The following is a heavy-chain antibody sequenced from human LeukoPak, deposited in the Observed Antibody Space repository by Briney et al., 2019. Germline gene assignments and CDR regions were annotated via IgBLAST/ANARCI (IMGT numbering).Heavy chain of an antibody. CDR3: ARDSSSGSYDAFDI. J-gene: IGHJ3*02. Sequence: GGSLRLSCAASGFTFSSYAMSWVRQAPGKGLEWVSAISGSGGSTYYADSVKGRLTISRDNSKNTLYLQMNSLRAEGTAVYYCARDSSSGSYDAFDIWGQGTMVTVSS. D-gene: IGHD6-19*01. V-gene: IGHV3-23*01. CDR1: GFTFSSYA. CDR2: ISGSGGST.